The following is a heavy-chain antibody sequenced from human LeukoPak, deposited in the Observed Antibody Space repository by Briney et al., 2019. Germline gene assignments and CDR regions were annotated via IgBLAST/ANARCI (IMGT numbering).Heavy chain of an antibody. CDR3: ARVSSSWYGLFDY. Sequence: SETLSLTCTVSGGSISSYYWNWIRQPPGKGLEWIGEINHSGSTNYNPSLKSRVTISVDTSKNQFSLKLSSVTAADTAVYYCARVSSSWYGLFDYWGQGTLVTVSS. J-gene: IGHJ4*02. D-gene: IGHD6-13*01. CDR2: INHSGST. CDR1: GGSISSYY. V-gene: IGHV4-34*01.